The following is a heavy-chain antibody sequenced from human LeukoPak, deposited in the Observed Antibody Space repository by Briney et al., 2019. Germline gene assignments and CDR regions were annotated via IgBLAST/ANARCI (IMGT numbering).Heavy chain of an antibody. CDR3: ARTDETAPAEDFQH. D-gene: IGHD2-21*02. CDR2: IYSGGST. Sequence: GGSLRLPCAASGFSVSSNYMSWVRQAPGKGLEWVSVIYSGGSTYYADSVKGRFTISRDNSKNTLYLQMKSLRAEDTAVYYCARTDETAPAEDFQHWGQGTLVTVSS. CDR1: GFSVSSNY. V-gene: IGHV3-53*01. J-gene: IGHJ1*01.